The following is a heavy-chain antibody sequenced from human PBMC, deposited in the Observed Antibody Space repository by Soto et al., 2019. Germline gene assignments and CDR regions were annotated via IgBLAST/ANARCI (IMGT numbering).Heavy chain of an antibody. J-gene: IGHJ4*02. CDR3: ARHASSGYYYYFDY. V-gene: IGHV1-18*01. Sequence: QVELVQCEAEVKKPGASVMVSCKASGYTFTSYGISWVRQAPGQGLEWMGWISAYNGNTNYAQKLQGRVTMTTDTSTSTAYMELRSLRSDDTAVYYCARHASSGYYYYFDYWGQGTLVTVSS. CDR2: ISAYNGNT. D-gene: IGHD3-22*01. CDR1: GYTFTSYG.